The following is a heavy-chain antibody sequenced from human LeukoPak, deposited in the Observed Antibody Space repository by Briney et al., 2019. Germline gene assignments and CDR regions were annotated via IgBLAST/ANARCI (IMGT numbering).Heavy chain of an antibody. CDR2: INPISGDT. CDR3: ARDLAWGSGYDLDY. V-gene: IGHV1-2*02. D-gene: IGHD5-12*01. Sequence: ASVKVSCKASGYTFTDSFMHWVRQAPGQGPEWMGWINPISGDTNYAQKFQGRLTLTRDTSISTAYMELTRLRFDDTAMYYCARDLAWGSGYDLDYWGLGTLVIVSS. CDR1: GYTFTDSF. J-gene: IGHJ4*01.